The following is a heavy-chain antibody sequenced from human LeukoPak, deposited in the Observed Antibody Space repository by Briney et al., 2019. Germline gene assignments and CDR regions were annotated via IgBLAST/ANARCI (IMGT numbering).Heavy chain of an antibody. V-gene: IGHV1-58*02. CDR3: ARGVFGQWLG. Sequence: GASVKVSCKASEITFTSSTIQWVRQARGQRPEWIGWIVVGSGYTTYAQKFQGRVTITADKSTSTAYMELSSLRSEDTAVYYCARGVFGQWLGWGQGTLVTVSS. D-gene: IGHD6-19*01. CDR1: EITFTSST. CDR2: IVVGSGYT. J-gene: IGHJ4*02.